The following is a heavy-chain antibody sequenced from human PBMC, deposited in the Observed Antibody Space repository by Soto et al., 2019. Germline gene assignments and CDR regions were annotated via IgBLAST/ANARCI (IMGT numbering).Heavy chain of an antibody. CDR3: ARTGVYSYGYIDFDY. Sequence: PGGSLRLSCAASGFTFSSYAMHWVRQAPGKGLEWVAVISYDGSNNYYADSVKGRFTFSRDNSKNTLYLQMNSLRAEDTAVYYCARTGVYSYGYIDFDYWGQGTLVTVSS. CDR2: ISYDGSNN. D-gene: IGHD5-18*01. V-gene: IGHV3-30-3*01. J-gene: IGHJ4*02. CDR1: GFTFSSYA.